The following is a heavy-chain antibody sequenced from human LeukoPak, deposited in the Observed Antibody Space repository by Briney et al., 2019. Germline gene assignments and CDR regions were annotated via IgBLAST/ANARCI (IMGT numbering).Heavy chain of an antibody. CDR1: GFTFDDYA. CDR2: ISWNSGNI. J-gene: IGHJ6*03. Sequence: GGSLRLSCAASGFTFDDYAMHWVRQAPGKGLEWVSGISWNSGNIDYADSVKGRFTISRDNAKNSLYLQMNGLRAEDTAVYYCARARSSSYYMDVWGKGTTVTVSS. D-gene: IGHD6-6*01. CDR3: ARARSSSYYMDV. V-gene: IGHV3-9*01.